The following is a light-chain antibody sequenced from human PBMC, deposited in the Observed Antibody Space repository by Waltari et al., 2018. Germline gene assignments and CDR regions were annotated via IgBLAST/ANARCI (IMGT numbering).Light chain of an antibody. J-gene: IGLJ1*01. CDR2: DVS. Sequence: QSALPQPASVSGSPGQSITIPCPGTSSDVGAHKYYSWYQHHPGKAPKLMISDVSNRPSGVSNRFSGSKSGNTASLTISGLQAEDEADYYCNSYASSSTRVFGTGTKVTVL. V-gene: IGLV2-14*01. CDR3: NSYASSSTRV. CDR1: SSDVGAHKY.